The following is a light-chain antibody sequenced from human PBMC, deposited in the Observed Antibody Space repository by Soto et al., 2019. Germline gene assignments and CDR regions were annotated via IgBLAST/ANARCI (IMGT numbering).Light chain of an antibody. CDR2: DAS. Sequence: EIVLTQSPATLSVSPGERVTLSCRASQSVGYYLDWYQQRPGQAPRLLIFDASNSATGIPARFSGSGSGTDFTLTISSLEPEDFAVYYCQQRSNWPPLLTFGGGTKVEMK. V-gene: IGKV3-11*01. CDR3: QQRSNWPPLLT. CDR1: QSVGYY. J-gene: IGKJ4*01.